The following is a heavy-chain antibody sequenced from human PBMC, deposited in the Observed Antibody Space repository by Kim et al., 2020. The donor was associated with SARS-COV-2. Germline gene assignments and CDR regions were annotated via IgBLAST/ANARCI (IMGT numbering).Heavy chain of an antibody. CDR3: ATLLASPGADAFDI. D-gene: IGHD7-27*01. CDR1: GFTVSSNY. Sequence: GGSLRLSCAASGFTVSSNYMSWVRQAPGKGLEWVSVIYSGGSTYYADSVKGRFTISRDNSKNTLYLQMNSLRAEDTALYYCATLLASPGADAFDIWGQGTMVTVSS. V-gene: IGHV3-53*01. CDR2: IYSGGST. J-gene: IGHJ3*02.